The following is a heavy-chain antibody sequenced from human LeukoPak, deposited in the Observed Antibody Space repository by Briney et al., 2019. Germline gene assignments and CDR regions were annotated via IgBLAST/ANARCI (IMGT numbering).Heavy chain of an antibody. V-gene: IGHV3-30*18. CDR2: ISYDGSNK. CDR1: GFTFSSYG. CDR3: AKSGCSSTSCYLRGYSYGSFDY. Sequence: GRSLRLSCAASGFTFSSYGMHWVRQAPGKGLEWVAVISYDGSNKYYADSVKGRFTISRDNSKNTLYLQMNSLRAEDTAVYYCAKSGCSSTSCYLRGYSYGSFDYWGQGTLVTVSS. D-gene: IGHD2-2*01. J-gene: IGHJ4*02.